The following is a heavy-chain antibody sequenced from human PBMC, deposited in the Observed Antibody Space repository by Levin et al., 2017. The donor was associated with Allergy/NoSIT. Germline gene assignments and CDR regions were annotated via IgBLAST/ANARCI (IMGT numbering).Heavy chain of an antibody. Sequence: GSGPTLVKPTQTLTLTCTFSGFSLSTSGMCVSWIRQPPGKALEWLARIDWDDDKYYSTSLKTRLTISQDTSKNQVVLTMTNMDPVDTATYYCARHFGGSNWFDPWGQGTLVTVSS. D-gene: IGHD3-10*01. CDR1: GFSLSTSGMC. J-gene: IGHJ5*02. V-gene: IGHV2-70*11. CDR2: IDWDDDK. CDR3: ARHFGGSNWFDP.